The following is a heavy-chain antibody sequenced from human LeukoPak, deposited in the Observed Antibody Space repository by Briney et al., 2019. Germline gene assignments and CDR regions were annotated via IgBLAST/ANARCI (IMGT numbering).Heavy chain of an antibody. J-gene: IGHJ4*02. V-gene: IGHV3-21*01. CDR1: GFTFSTYS. Sequence: GGSLRLSCAASGFTFSTYSMNWVRQAPGKGLEWVSSINSYSTNIYYADSLTGRFTISRDNAKNSLYLQMNSLRAEDTAMYYCARRATTERGHSYGLDFWGQGTLVTVSS. D-gene: IGHD5-18*01. CDR3: ARRATTERGHSYGLDF. CDR2: INSYSTNI.